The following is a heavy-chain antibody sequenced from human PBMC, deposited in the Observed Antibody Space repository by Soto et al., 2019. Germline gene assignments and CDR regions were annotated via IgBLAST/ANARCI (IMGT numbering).Heavy chain of an antibody. J-gene: IGHJ6*02. D-gene: IGHD6-13*01. CDR3: ARSPYLAAAPDV. V-gene: IGHV4-4*02. Sequence: QVQLQESGPGLVKPSGTLSLTCAVSGGSISSSNWWSWVRQPPGKGLEWIGEIYHSGSTNYNPSLKSRVXLXGXQSTHQCSLKLSSVTAADTAVYYCARSPYLAAAPDVWGQGTTVTVSS. CDR2: IYHSGST. CDR1: GGSISSSNW.